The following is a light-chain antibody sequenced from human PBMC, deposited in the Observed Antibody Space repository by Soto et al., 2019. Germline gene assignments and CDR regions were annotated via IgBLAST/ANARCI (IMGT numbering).Light chain of an antibody. CDR3: QQSYSTPRGLT. J-gene: IGKJ4*01. CDR2: KAS. V-gene: IGKV1-5*03. CDR1: QSISSW. Sequence: DIQMTQSPSTLSASVGDRVTITCRASQSISSWLAWYQQKPGKAPKLLLYKASSLESGVPSRFSGSGSGTEFTLTISSLQPEDFATYYCQQSYSTPRGLTFGGGTKVDIK.